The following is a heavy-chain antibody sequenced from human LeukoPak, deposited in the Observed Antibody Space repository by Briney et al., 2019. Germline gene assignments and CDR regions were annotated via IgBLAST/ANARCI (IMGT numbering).Heavy chain of an antibody. CDR3: ARHVVAVGFDY. Sequence: GGSLRLSCAASGFTFDDYAMHWVRQAPGKGLEWVSLISWDGGSTYYADSVKGRFTISRDNAKNSLYLQMNSLRAEDTAVYYCARHVVAVGFDYWGQGTLVTVSS. V-gene: IGHV3-43D*03. D-gene: IGHD3-22*01. J-gene: IGHJ4*02. CDR2: ISWDGGST. CDR1: GFTFDDYA.